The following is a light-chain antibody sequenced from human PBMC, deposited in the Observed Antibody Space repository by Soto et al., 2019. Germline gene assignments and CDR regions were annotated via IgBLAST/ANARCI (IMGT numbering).Light chain of an antibody. J-gene: IGLJ2*01. CDR1: NIGNKS. Sequence: SSELTQPPSVSVAPGQTASITCGGNNIGNKSVHWYRQKPGKAPVLVVYDDSDRPSGIPERFSGSNSGNTATLTISRGEAGDEADYYCQVWETGSDPVVFGGGTKLTVL. V-gene: IGLV3-21*02. CDR3: QVWETGSDPVV. CDR2: DDS.